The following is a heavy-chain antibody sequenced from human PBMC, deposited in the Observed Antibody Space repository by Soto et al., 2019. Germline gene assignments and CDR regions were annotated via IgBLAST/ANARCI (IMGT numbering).Heavy chain of an antibody. J-gene: IGHJ5*02. Sequence: EVQLVESGGGLVEPGGSLRLSCAASGLTLSGAWMNWVRQPPGRGLEWVGGIKSKTDGGTTEYSAPMRGRFTISRDDSKNTLYLQRDSLKTGDTAIYYCAKHPAGNWFDRWGQGTLVTVSS. CDR1: GLTLSGAW. CDR2: IKSKTDGGTT. V-gene: IGHV3-15*07. CDR3: AKHPAGNWFDR.